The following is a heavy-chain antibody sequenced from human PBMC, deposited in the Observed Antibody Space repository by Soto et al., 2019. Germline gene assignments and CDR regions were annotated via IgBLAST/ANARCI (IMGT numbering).Heavy chain of an antibody. CDR2: MYYRGSTHD. V-gene: IGHV4-61*01. J-gene: IGHJ6*02. Sequence: QVQLQESGPGLVKPSQTLSLTCTVSGDSVTSGFYWSWVRQYPGRVLEWIGYMYYRGSTHDSANTSSHPTLKSRVSIALDPSQNQVSLQVTSVTAAVTAVYFCARNGYTHGLDVWGQGTTVTVSS. CDR1: GDSVTSGFY. CDR3: ARNGYTHGLDV. D-gene: IGHD5-18*01.